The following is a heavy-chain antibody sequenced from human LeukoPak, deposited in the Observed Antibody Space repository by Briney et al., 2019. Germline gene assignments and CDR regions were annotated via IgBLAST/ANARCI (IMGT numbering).Heavy chain of an antibody. J-gene: IGHJ4*02. CDR3: ARGPLQTIPTSRIVVYYYPFDY. Sequence: GGSLRLSCAASGFTFDDYGMSWVRQAPGKGREWVSGINWNGGGTGYADSVKGRFTISRENAKNSLYLQMNSLKAEDTALYYCARGPLQTIPTSRIVVYYYPFDYWGQGTLVTVSS. CDR2: INWNGGGT. CDR1: GFTFDDYG. D-gene: IGHD3-22*01. V-gene: IGHV3-20*04.